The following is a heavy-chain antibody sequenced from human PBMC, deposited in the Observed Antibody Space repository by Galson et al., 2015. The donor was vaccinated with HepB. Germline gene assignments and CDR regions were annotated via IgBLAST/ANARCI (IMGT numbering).Heavy chain of an antibody. D-gene: IGHD3-10*01. CDR2: ISSSSSTI. CDR3: AREAGGITMVQGSDY. V-gene: IGHV3-48*01. Sequence: SLRLSCAASGFTFSSYSMNWVRQAPGKGLEWVSYISSSSSTIYYADSVKGRFTISRDNAKNSLYLQMNSLRAEDTAVYYCAREAGGITMVQGSDYWGQGTLVTVSS. J-gene: IGHJ4*02. CDR1: GFTFSSYS.